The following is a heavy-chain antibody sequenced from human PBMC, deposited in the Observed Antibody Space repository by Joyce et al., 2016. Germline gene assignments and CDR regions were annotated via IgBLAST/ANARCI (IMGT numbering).Heavy chain of an antibody. V-gene: IGHV4-34*02. CDR1: GGSFSGYF. CDR3: ARSSRRSWFDP. Sequence: QVQLQQWGAGLLKHSETLSLTCGVYGGSFSGYFWAWIRQPPGKGLEWIGEINHSGSTNDNPSLKSRVTISVDTSKNQFSLNLTSVTAADTAVYYCARSSRRSWFDPWGQGTLVIVSS. J-gene: IGHJ5*02. CDR2: INHSGST.